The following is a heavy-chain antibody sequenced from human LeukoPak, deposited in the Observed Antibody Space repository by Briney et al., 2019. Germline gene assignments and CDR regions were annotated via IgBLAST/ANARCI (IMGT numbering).Heavy chain of an antibody. V-gene: IGHV3-48*03. J-gene: IGHJ3*02. CDR3: ARMSQGAFDI. Sequence: GGSLRLSCAASGFTFNTYEMIWVRQAPGKGLEWLSFIDSTGNDLKYADSVKGRFTISRDNAKNSLHLQMNSLRAEDTAVYYCARMSQGAFDIWGQGTMVTVSS. CDR1: GFTFNTYE. CDR2: IDSTGNDL.